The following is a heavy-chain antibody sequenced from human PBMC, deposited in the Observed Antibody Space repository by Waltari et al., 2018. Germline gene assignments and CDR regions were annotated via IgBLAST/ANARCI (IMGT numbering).Heavy chain of an antibody. CDR1: GDLLNSYA. Sequence: QVHLVQSGPEVKKPGSSVRVSCKASGDLLNSYAIAWVRQAPGQGLEWMGRVIPTFGTTNYAQNFQGRLKITSDTSTTSVTMELSGLKFDDTGIYYCTSNTYYVPDYWGQGTVVNV. CDR2: VIPTFGTT. D-gene: IGHD1-26*01. V-gene: IGHV1-69*14. J-gene: IGHJ4*02. CDR3: TSNTYYVPDY.